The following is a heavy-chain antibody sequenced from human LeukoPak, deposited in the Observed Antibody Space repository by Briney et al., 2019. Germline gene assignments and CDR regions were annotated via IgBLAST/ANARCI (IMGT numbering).Heavy chain of an antibody. CDR2: IFFSGTT. V-gene: IGHV4-59*01. CDR1: SVSLTNYY. CDR3: ARVGSGGAWFDF. J-gene: IGHJ4*02. Sequence: PSETPSLTCTVSSVSLTNYYWSWIRQPPGKGLEWIGYIFFSGTTNYNPSLKSRVTISVDTSKNQFSLKMTSVTAADTAVYFCARVGSGGAWFDFWGQGTLVTVSS. D-gene: IGHD6-19*01.